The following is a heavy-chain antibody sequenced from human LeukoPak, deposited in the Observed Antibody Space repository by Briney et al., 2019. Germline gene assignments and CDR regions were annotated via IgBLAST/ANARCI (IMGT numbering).Heavy chain of an antibody. J-gene: IGHJ4*02. CDR1: GLTVSSY. CDR2: IYSGGRI. Sequence: GGSLRLSYAASGLTVSSYMSWVRQAPGKGLEWVSVIYSGGRIYYADSVKGRFTISRDKSKNTLYLQMNSLRAEDTAVYYCARAPFGGVDYWGQGTLVTVSS. CDR3: ARAPFGGVDY. V-gene: IGHV3-66*01. D-gene: IGHD4-23*01.